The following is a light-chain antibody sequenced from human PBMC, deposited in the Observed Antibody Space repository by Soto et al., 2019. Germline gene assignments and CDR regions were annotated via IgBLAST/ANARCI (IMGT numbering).Light chain of an antibody. CDR3: SSYAGSSTLVV. CDR2: DVS. CDR1: RSDVGAYNF. J-gene: IGLJ2*01. Sequence: QSALTQPASVSGSPGQSITISCTGTRSDVGAYNFVSWYQQHPGKAPKLIIFDVSNRASGVSNRFSGSKSVNTASLTISGLQAEDEADYYCSSYAGSSTLVVFGGGTKVTVL. V-gene: IGLV2-14*01.